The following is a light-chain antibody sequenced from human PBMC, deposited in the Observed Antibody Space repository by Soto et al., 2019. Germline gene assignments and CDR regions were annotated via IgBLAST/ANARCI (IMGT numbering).Light chain of an antibody. J-gene: IGKJ5*01. V-gene: IGKV1-9*01. Sequence: DIQLTQSPSFLSASVGDRVTIACRAIQDIKSYLAWYQQKPGKAPKLLIYAASTLQSGVPSRFSGSGSGTDFTLTISSLQPEDFATYYCQQLNSYPVTFGQGTRLEIK. CDR1: QDIKSY. CDR3: QQLNSYPVT. CDR2: AAS.